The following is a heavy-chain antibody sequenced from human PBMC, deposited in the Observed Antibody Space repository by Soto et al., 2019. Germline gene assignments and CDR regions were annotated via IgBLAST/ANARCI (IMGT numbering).Heavy chain of an antibody. Sequence: QVQLVQSGAEVKKPGASVKVSCKASGYTFTSYGISWVRQAPGQGLEWMGWISAYNGNTNYAQKLQGRVTMTTDTSTSTAYMELSSLRSDDTAVYYCARDLRYCSGGSCLIEYFDYWGQGTLVTVSS. D-gene: IGHD2-15*01. CDR1: GYTFTSYG. J-gene: IGHJ4*02. CDR3: ARDLRYCSGGSCLIEYFDY. CDR2: ISAYNGNT. V-gene: IGHV1-18*01.